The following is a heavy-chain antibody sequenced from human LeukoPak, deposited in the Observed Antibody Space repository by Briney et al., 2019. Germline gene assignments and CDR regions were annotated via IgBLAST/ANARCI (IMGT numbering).Heavy chain of an antibody. CDR2: ISSSGSAI. Sequence: GGSLRLSCAASGFTFSSFEMNWVRQAPGKGLEWVSYISSSGSAIYYADSVKGRFIISRDNSKNTLYPQMNSLRAEDTAIYFCAKSADEFGDYEEVGSLDYWGQGTLVTVSS. CDR3: AKSADEFGDYEEVGSLDY. V-gene: IGHV3-48*03. D-gene: IGHD4-17*01. J-gene: IGHJ4*02. CDR1: GFTFSSFE.